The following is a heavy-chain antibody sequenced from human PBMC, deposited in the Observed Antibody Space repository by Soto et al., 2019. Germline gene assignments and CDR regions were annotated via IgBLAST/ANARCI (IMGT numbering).Heavy chain of an antibody. CDR1: GYTFTSYG. V-gene: IGHV1-18*01. CDR3: XXXXXTPDY. J-gene: IGHJ4*02. CDR2: ISAYNGNT. Sequence: QVQLVQSGAEVKKPGASVKVSCKASGYTFTSYGISWVRQAPGQGLEWMGWISAYNGNTNYAQKLQGRVTMTTDTXXXXXXXXXXXXXXXXXXXXXXXXXXXTPDYWGQGTLVTVSS.